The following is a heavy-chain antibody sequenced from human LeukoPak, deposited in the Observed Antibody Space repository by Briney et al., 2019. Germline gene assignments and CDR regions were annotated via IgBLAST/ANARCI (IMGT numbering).Heavy chain of an antibody. CDR1: GFTFSSYA. CDR2: INGSGVTT. Sequence: RGSLRLSCAASGFTFSSYAMSWVRQAPGKGLEWVSVINGSGVTTYYADSVKGRFTISRDNSKNTLYLQMNSLRAEDTALYYCARETGDLDCWGQGTLVTVSS. D-gene: IGHD7-27*01. V-gene: IGHV3-23*01. CDR3: ARETGDLDC. J-gene: IGHJ4*02.